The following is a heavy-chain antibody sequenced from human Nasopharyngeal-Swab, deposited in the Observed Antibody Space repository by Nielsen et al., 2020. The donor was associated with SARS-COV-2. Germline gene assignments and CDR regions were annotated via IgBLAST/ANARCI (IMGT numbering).Heavy chain of an antibody. J-gene: IGHJ3*02. CDR3: ARAKGISMIVVVITGAFDI. CDR1: GGSISSSNW. Sequence: SETLSLTCAVSGGSISSSNWWSWVRQPPGKGLEWIGEISHSGSTNYNPSLKSRVTISVDKSKNQFSLKLSSVTAADTAVYYCARAKGISMIVVVITGAFDIWGQGTMVTVSS. D-gene: IGHD3-22*01. V-gene: IGHV4-4*02. CDR2: ISHSGST.